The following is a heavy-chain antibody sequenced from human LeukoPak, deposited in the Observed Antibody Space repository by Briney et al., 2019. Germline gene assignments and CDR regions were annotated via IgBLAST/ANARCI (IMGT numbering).Heavy chain of an antibody. Sequence: GGSLRLSCAASGFTFSSYAMHWVRQAPGKGLEYVSAISSNGGSTYYANSVKGRFTISRDNSKNTLYLQMGSLRAEDMAVYYCANYGSGSYQLDYWGQGTLVTVSS. J-gene: IGHJ4*02. CDR3: ANYGSGSYQLDY. CDR1: GFTFSSYA. D-gene: IGHD3-10*01. CDR2: ISSNGGST. V-gene: IGHV3-64*01.